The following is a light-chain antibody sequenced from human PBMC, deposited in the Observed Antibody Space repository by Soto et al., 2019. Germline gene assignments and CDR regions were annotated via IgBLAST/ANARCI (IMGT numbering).Light chain of an antibody. CDR2: AAP. CDR1: QGITNY. CDR3: QKYNSAPWT. J-gene: IGKJ1*01. V-gene: IGKV1-27*01. Sequence: DIPMTQSPSSLSASVGDRVTITCRASQGITNYLAWYQQKPGKVPKPLTYAAPTLQSGVPSRFSGSGSGTDFTLTISSLQPEDVATDYCQKYNSAPWTFGQGTKVEIK.